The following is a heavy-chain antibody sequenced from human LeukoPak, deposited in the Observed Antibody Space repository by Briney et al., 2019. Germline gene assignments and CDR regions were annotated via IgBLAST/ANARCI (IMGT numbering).Heavy chain of an antibody. Sequence: ASVTVSCKASGGTFSSYAISWVRQAPAQGLEWVGMIITIHGIANYAQKFQGRVTITADKSTSTAYMELRSLRSEDTAVYYCARDRRYCSSTSCGTYYYYGMDVWGQGTTVTVSS. CDR3: ARDRRYCSSTSCGTYYYYGMDV. D-gene: IGHD2-2*01. CDR1: GGTFSSYA. CDR2: IITIHGIA. J-gene: IGHJ6*02. V-gene: IGHV1-69*04.